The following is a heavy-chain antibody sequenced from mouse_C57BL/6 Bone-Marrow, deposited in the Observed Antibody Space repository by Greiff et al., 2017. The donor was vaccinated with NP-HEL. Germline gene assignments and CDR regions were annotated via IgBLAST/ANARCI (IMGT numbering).Heavy chain of an antibody. D-gene: IGHD4-1*01. CDR1: GFTFSDYY. Sequence: LVESEGGLVQPGSSMKLSCTASGFTFSDYYMAWVRQVPEKGLEWVANINYDGSSTYYLDSLKSRFIISRDNAKNILYLQMSSLKSEDTATYYCARALGPYYAMDYWGQGTSVTVSS. CDR3: ARALGPYYAMDY. V-gene: IGHV5-16*01. J-gene: IGHJ4*01. CDR2: INYDGSST.